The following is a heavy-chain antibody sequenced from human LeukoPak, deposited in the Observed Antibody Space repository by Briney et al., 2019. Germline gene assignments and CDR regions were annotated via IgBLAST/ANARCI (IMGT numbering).Heavy chain of an antibody. CDR2: IIPIFGTA. CDR3: ARGPRYCSGGSCYSSFDY. CDR1: GGTFSSYA. V-gene: IGHV1-69*13. J-gene: IGHJ4*02. D-gene: IGHD2-15*01. Sequence: SVTVSCKASGGTFSSYAISWVRQAPGQGLEWMGGIIPIFGTANYAQKFQGRVTITADESTSTAYMELSSLRSEDTAVYYCARGPRYCSGGSCYSSFDYWGQGTLVTVSS.